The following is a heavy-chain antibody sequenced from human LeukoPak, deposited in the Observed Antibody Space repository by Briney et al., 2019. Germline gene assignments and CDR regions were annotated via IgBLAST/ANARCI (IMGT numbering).Heavy chain of an antibody. CDR3: ARDGKYHLFDP. Sequence: ASVKVSCMASGYTFTTYYIHWVRQAPGQGLEWMGWINPNSGGTNYAQNFQGRVTMTRDTSISTAYMELSRLRSDDTAIYYCARDGKYHLFDPRGQGTLVTVSS. V-gene: IGHV1-2*02. CDR1: GYTFTTYY. J-gene: IGHJ5*02. CDR2: INPNSGGT. D-gene: IGHD2-2*01.